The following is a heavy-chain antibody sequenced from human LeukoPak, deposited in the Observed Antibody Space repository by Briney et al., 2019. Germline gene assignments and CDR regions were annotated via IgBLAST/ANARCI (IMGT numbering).Heavy chain of an antibody. CDR1: GGSISSGSYY. D-gene: IGHD6-6*01. CDR2: IYTSGST. V-gene: IGHV4-61*02. J-gene: IGHJ2*01. CDR3: AREPGSSPDYGYFDL. Sequence: PSETLSLTCTVSGGSISSGSYYWSWIRQPAGKGLEWIGRIYTSGSTNYNPSLKSRVTISVDTSKNQFSLKLSSVTAADTAVYYCAREPGSSPDYGYFDLWGRGTLVTVSS.